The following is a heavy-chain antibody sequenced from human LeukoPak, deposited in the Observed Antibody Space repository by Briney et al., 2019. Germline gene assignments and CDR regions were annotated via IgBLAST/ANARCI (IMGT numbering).Heavy chain of an antibody. Sequence: GGSLRLSCAASGFTISSNYMSWVRQAPGKGLEWVSVIYSGGSTYYADSVKGRFTISRDNSKNTLYLQMNSLRAEDTAVYYCAREVATISMGHYYYYMDVWGKGTTVTVSS. CDR3: AREVATISMGHYYYYMDV. D-gene: IGHD5-12*01. CDR2: IYSGGST. CDR1: GFTISSNY. J-gene: IGHJ6*03. V-gene: IGHV3-53*01.